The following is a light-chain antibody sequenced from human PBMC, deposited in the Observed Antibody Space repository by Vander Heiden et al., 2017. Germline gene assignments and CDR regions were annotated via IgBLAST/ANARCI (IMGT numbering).Light chain of an antibody. Sequence: DIQLTQSPSSLSASVGDRVTITCRASQSISSYLNWYQQKPGKAPKLLIYAASSLQSGVPSRFSGRGSGPDFTLTISRLQLEDFATYYCQQSYCTLERRFAQGTKVEIK. V-gene: IGKV1-39*01. J-gene: IGKJ1*01. CDR2: AAS. CDR3: QQSYCTLERR. CDR1: QSISSY.